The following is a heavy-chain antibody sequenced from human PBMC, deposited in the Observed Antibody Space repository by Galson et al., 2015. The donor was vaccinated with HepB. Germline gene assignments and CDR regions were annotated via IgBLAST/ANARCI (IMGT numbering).Heavy chain of an antibody. J-gene: IGHJ4*02. CDR1: GGSFTEYF. CDR2: INHGGST. Sequence: ETLSLTCAVYGGSFTEYFWSWIRQPPGKGLEWIGEINHGGSTNYNPSLKSRVTMSVDTSKNQFSLRLSSVTAADTSVYYCARGSFLSAAGTVYGASDYDYWGQGTLVTVSS. D-gene: IGHD6-13*01. V-gene: IGHV4-34*01. CDR3: ARGSFLSAAGTVYGASDYDY.